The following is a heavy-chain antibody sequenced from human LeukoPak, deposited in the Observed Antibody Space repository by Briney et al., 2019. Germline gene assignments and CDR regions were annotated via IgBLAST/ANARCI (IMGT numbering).Heavy chain of an antibody. Sequence: GGSLRLSCAASGFTFSSYAMHWVRQAPGKGLEWVAVISYDGSNKYYADSVKGRFTISRDNSKNTLYLQMNSLRAEDTAVYYCARAEMDGNDYVWGSYRSIDYWGQGTLVTVSS. CDR3: ARAEMDGNDYVWGSYRSIDY. D-gene: IGHD3-16*02. CDR1: GFTFSSYA. CDR2: ISYDGSNK. J-gene: IGHJ4*02. V-gene: IGHV3-30*04.